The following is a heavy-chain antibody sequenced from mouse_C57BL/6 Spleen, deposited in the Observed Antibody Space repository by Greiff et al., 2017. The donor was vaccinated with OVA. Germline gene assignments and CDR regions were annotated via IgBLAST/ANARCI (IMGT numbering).Heavy chain of an antibody. CDR3: TRPSFDY. Sequence: EVQLVESGGGLVQPGGSMKLSCAASGFTFSDAWMDWVRQSPEKGLEWVAEIRIKANNHATYYAESVKGRFTISRDDSKSSVYLHMNSLRAEDTGIYYCTRPSFDYWGQGTTLTVSS. J-gene: IGHJ2*01. V-gene: IGHV6-6*01. CDR2: IRIKANNHAT. CDR1: GFTFSDAW.